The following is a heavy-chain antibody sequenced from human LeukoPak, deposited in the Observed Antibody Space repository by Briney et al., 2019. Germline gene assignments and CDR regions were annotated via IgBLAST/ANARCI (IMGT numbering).Heavy chain of an antibody. Sequence: SETLSLTCAVYGGSFSGYYWSWIRQPPGKGLEWIGEINHSGSTNYNPSLKSRVTISVDTSKNQFSLKLSSVTAADTAVYYCAVTYGFWSGYFDYWGQGTLVTVSS. CDR2: INHSGST. CDR1: GGSFSGYY. CDR3: AVTYGFWSGYFDY. J-gene: IGHJ4*02. V-gene: IGHV4-34*01. D-gene: IGHD3-3*01.